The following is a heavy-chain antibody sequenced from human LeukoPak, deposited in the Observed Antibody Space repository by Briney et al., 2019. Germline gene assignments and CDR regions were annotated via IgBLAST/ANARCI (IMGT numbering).Heavy chain of an antibody. CDR1: GYALRNDW. CDR2: GKEDETEK. Sequence: GGSLRLSCVVSGYALRNDWMVWVRQAPGKGLEWVATGKEDETEKDYVDSVRGRFTIFTDNAKNSLYLQMNSLRPEDTAVYYCVKNNGWLQLGDWGQGTLVTVSS. V-gene: IGHV3-7*01. J-gene: IGHJ4*02. D-gene: IGHD5-24*01. CDR3: VKNNGWLQLGD.